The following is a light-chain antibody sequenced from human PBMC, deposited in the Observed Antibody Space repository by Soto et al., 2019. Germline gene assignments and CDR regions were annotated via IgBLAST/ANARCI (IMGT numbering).Light chain of an antibody. J-gene: IGKJ4*01. CDR3: QQLRSYPST. Sequence: PSSLSASVGDRVTITCRASQSISSYLNWYQQKPGKAPKLLIYAASSLQSGVPSRFSGSGSGTDFALTITSLQAEDFATYYCQQLRSYPSTCGGGTKVDIK. CDR1: QSISSY. CDR2: AAS. V-gene: IGKV1-39*01.